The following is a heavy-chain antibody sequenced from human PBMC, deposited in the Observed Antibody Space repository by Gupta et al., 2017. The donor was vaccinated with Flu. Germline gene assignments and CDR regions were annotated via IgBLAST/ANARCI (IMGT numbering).Heavy chain of an antibody. CDR3: AKPVVPATNDHAFDI. Sequence: DVQLLESGGGLVQTGGSLRLSCAASGFTISSYSMIWVRPAPGKGLEWVSASSGSGGSTYYADSVKGGFTISRDNSKNTLYLQMNRLRADDTAVYYCAKPVVPATNDHAFDIWGQGTMVTVAA. D-gene: IGHD2-2*01. V-gene: IGHV3-23*01. J-gene: IGHJ3*02. CDR1: GFTISSYS. CDR2: SSGSGGST.